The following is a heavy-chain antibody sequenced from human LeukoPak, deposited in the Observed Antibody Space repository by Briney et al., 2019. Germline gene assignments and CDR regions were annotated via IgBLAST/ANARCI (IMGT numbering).Heavy chain of an antibody. Sequence: SETLSLTCAVYGGSFSGYYWSWIRQPPGKGLEWIGEINHSGSTNYNPSLKSRVTISVDTSKNQFSLKLSSVTAADTAVYYCARVARYYYYYYMDVWGKGTTVTVSS. V-gene: IGHV4-34*01. J-gene: IGHJ6*03. CDR2: INHSGST. CDR3: ARVARYYYYYYMDV. CDR1: GGSFSGYY.